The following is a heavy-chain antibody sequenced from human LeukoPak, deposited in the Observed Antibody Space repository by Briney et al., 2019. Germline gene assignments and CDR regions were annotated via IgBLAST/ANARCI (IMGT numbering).Heavy chain of an antibody. CDR2: INSDESST. Sequence: GGSLRLSCAASGFTFSNYWMHWVRQAPGKGLVWVSRINSDESSTSYADSVKGRFTISRDNAKNTLYLQMNSLRVEDTAVFYCVRDVYGGSWFDPWAREPWSPSPQ. V-gene: IGHV3-74*01. J-gene: IGHJ5*02. CDR3: VRDVYGGSWFDP. CDR1: GFTFSNYW. D-gene: IGHD4-23*01.